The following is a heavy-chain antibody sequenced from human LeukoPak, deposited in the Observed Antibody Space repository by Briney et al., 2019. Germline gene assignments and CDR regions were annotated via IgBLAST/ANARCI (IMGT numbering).Heavy chain of an antibody. CDR1: GFTFSSYA. J-gene: IGHJ4*02. CDR3: ATTIGGYNYGPSFDY. D-gene: IGHD5-18*01. V-gene: IGHV3-23*01. Sequence: GGSLRLSCAASGFTFSSYAMNWVRQAPGKGLEWVSVISGSGGSTHYADSVKGRFTISRDNSKNTLYLQMNSLRAEDTAVYYCATTIGGYNYGPSFDYWGQGTLVAVSS. CDR2: ISGSGGST.